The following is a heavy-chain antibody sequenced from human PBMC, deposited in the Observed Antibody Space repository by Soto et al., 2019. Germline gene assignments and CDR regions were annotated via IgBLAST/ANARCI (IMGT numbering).Heavy chain of an antibody. CDR2: INAGNGNT. D-gene: IGHD3-3*01. CDR3: ARDLLEYDFWSGYYPGDY. V-gene: IGHV1-3*01. J-gene: IGHJ4*02. Sequence: QVQLVQSGAEVKKPGASVKVSCKASGYTLTSYAMHWVRQAPGQRLEWMGWINAGNGNTKYSQKFQGRVTITRDTSASTAYMELSSLRSEDTAVYYCARDLLEYDFWSGYYPGDYWGQGTLVTVSS. CDR1: GYTLTSYA.